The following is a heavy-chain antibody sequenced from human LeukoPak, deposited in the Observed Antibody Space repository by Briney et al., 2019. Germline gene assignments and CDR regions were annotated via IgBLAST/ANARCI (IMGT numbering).Heavy chain of an antibody. V-gene: IGHV4-39*07. Sequence: PSETLSLTCTVSGGSISSSSYYWGWIRQPPGKGLEWIGSIYYSGSTYYNPSLKSRVTISVDTSKNQFSLKLSSVTAADTAVYYCARDGSSWGPFDYWGQGTLVTVSS. D-gene: IGHD3-16*01. CDR3: ARDGSSWGPFDY. CDR2: IYYSGST. CDR1: GGSISSSSYY. J-gene: IGHJ4*02.